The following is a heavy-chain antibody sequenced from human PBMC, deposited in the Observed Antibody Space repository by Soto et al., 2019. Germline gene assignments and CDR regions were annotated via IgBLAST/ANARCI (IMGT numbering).Heavy chain of an antibody. J-gene: IGHJ4*02. Sequence: QVQLQESGPGLVKPSETLSLTCTVSGGSINSHYWMWIRQPPGKGLEWIAYIYQNGFTSYNASLQSRVTISMDTSKNQFSLKLTSVVAADTAVYYCARMGPSYCGGDDCYPGGVWIDSWGQGTLVTVSS. CDR1: GGSINSHY. V-gene: IGHV4-59*11. D-gene: IGHD2-21*01. CDR2: IYQNGFT. CDR3: ARMGPSYCGGDDCYPGGVWIDS.